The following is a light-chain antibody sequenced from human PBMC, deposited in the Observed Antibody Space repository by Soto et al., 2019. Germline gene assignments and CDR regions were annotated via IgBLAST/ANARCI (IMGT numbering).Light chain of an antibody. V-gene: IGLV2-14*01. CDR3: SSYTGSSTSVV. Sequence: QSVLTQPASVSGSPGQSITISCTGTSSDVGTYNYVSWYQQHPGKAPKLMIYDVSHRPSGVSDRFSGSKSGNTASLTISGRQAEDEADYYCSSYTGSSTSVVFGGGTKRTVL. CDR2: DVS. J-gene: IGLJ2*01. CDR1: SSDVGTYNY.